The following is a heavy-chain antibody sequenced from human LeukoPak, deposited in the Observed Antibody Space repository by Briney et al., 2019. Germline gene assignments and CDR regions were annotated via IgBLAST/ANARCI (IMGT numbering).Heavy chain of an antibody. CDR2: IKPGGGER. J-gene: IGHJ4*02. D-gene: IGHD3-16*01. CDR1: GITLSTYG. V-gene: IGHV3-7*01. Sequence: GGSLRLSCVASGITLSTYGMNWVRQAPGKGLEWVANIKPGGGERYYVDSVKGRFTLSRDNAKNSVDLQMNSLRVEDTAVYYCMRGGGDYWGQGTLVTVSS. CDR3: MRGGGDY.